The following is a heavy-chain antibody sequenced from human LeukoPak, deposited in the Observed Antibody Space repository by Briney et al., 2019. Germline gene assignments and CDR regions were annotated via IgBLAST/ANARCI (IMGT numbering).Heavy chain of an antibody. CDR1: GYTFTGYY. CDR3: ARVFQKQLSDY. V-gene: IGHV1-2*02. Sequence: ASVKVSCKASGYTFTGYYMHWVRQAPGQRLEWMGWINPNGADTSYAQKFQGRVTMTRDTSVSTAYMELSRLRSDDTAVYYCARVFQKQLSDYWGQGSLVTVSS. J-gene: IGHJ4*02. D-gene: IGHD6-13*01. CDR2: INPNGADT.